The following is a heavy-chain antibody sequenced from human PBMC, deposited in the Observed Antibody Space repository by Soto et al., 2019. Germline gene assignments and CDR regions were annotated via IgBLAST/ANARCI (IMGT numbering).Heavy chain of an antibody. Sequence: SETLSRTCTLAGGSISSGDHYWNLIRPPPGKGLERIGNIYTSGSTSSHPSLKSRVTISVDTSKPQFSLKLSSVTAADTAVYYCARENIWGQGTMVT. CDR1: GGSISSGDHY. CDR2: IYTSGST. V-gene: IGHV4-30-4*01. J-gene: IGHJ3*02. CDR3: ARENI.